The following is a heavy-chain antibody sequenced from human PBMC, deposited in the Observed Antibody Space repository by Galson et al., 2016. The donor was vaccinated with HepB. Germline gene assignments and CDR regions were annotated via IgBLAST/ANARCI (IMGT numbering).Heavy chain of an antibody. Sequence: SVKVSCKASGDTFSTFGISWVRQAPGQGLEWVGEIIPIFDTVNYAEKFRGRATITADRSTSTTYMELGSLRSDDTAVYYCARDSLAPSIAAAGLYYYYYGMDVWGQGTTVTVSS. J-gene: IGHJ6*02. CDR3: ARDSLAPSIAAAGLYYYYYGMDV. D-gene: IGHD6-13*01. V-gene: IGHV1-69*06. CDR1: GDTFSTFG. CDR2: IIPIFDTV.